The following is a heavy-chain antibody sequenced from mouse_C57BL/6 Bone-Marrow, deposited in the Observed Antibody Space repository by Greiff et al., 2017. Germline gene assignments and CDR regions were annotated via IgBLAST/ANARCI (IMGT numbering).Heavy chain of an antibody. D-gene: IGHD2-1*01. Sequence: EVKVVESGTVLARPGASVKMSCKTSGYTFTSYWMHWVKQRPGQGLEWIGAIYPGNSDTSYNQKFKGKAKLTAVTSARTAYMERSSRTNEDSAVYYCLLWFAYWGQGTLVTVSA. J-gene: IGHJ3*01. V-gene: IGHV1-5*01. CDR3: LLWFAY. CDR2: IYPGNSDT. CDR1: GYTFTSYW.